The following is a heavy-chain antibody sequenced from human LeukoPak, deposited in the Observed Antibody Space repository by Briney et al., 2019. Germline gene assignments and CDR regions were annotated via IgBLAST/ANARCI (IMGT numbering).Heavy chain of an antibody. Sequence: GGSLRLSCAASGFTFNIYAMSWVRQAPGKGLEWVSSITSSGDVTFYADSVKDRFTISRDNSKNTLSLQMSRLRAEDTAVYYCAKDRPNYHESNGHYYRPNGDYWGQGTLVTVSS. CDR1: GFTFNIYA. J-gene: IGHJ4*02. D-gene: IGHD3-22*01. V-gene: IGHV3-23*01. CDR3: AKDRPNYHESNGHYYRPNGDY. CDR2: ITSSGDVT.